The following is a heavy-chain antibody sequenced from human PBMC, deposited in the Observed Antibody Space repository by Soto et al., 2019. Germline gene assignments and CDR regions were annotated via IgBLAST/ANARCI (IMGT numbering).Heavy chain of an antibody. V-gene: IGHV1-8*01. CDR1: GYTFTNFD. CDR3: XXXXXXXXXTSCHLDY. CDR2: TNPKRGDA. J-gene: IGHJ4*02. Sequence: QVQLVQSGAEVKKPGASVKVSCKASGYTFTNFDINWVRQAPGQGLEWMGWTNPKRGDAGYAQKXXXXXXXXXXXXXXXXXXXXXXXXXXXXXXXXXXXXXXXXXXTSCHLDYWGQGTLVTVS.